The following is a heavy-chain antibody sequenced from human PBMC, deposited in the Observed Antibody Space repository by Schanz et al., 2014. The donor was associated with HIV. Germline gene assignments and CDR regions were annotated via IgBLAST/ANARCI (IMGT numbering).Heavy chain of an antibody. CDR2: IWYDGSNK. J-gene: IGHJ4*02. V-gene: IGHV3-33*08. CDR1: GFTFSSYA. CDR3: ARGDGGYWYYFDY. Sequence: HVQLVQSGGALVQPGRSVRLSCAASGFTFSSYAMHWVRQAPGKGLEWVAVIWYDGSNKYYADSVKGRFTISRDNSKNTLYLQMNSLRAEDTAVYYCARGDGGYWYYFDYWGQGTLVTVSS. D-gene: IGHD5-12*01.